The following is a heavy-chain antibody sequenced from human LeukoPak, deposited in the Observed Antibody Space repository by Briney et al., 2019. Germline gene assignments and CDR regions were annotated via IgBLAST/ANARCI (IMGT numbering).Heavy chain of an antibody. Sequence: ASVKVSCKASGYTFTSYYMHWVRQAPGQGLEWMGIINPSGGNTGYAQKFQGRVTMTRNTSISTAYMELSSLRSEDTAVYYCARDPYYYDSSGSSFDYWGQGTLVTVSS. V-gene: IGHV1-46*01. CDR3: ARDPYYYDSSGSSFDY. D-gene: IGHD3-22*01. J-gene: IGHJ4*02. CDR2: INPSGGNT. CDR1: GYTFTSYY.